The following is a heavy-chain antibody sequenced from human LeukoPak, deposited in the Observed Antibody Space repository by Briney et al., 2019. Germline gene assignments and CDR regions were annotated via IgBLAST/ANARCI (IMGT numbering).Heavy chain of an antibody. D-gene: IGHD3-22*01. CDR3: ARNYDSSGYYYNFDY. CDR2: IWYDGSNK. J-gene: IGHJ4*02. CDR1: GFSFSSYG. V-gene: IGHV3-33*01. Sequence: GGSLRLSCAASGFSFSSYGMHWVRQAPGKGLEWVAVIWYDGSNKYYADFVKGRFTISRDNSKNTLYLQMNSLRAEDTAVYYCARNYDSSGYYYNFDYWGQGTLVTVSS.